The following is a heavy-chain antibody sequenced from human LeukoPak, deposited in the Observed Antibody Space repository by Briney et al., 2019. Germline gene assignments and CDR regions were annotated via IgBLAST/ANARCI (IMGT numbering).Heavy chain of an antibody. CDR2: INPSGGST. J-gene: IGHJ5*02. D-gene: IGHD5-18*01. CDR1: GYTFTSCY. V-gene: IGHV1-46*01. Sequence: ASVKVSCKASGYTFTSCYMHWVRQAPGQGLEWMGIINPSGGSTSYAQKFQGRVTMTTDTSTSTAYMELRSLRSDDTAVYYCARARGYTYGTNWFDPWGQGTLVTVSS. CDR3: ARARGYTYGTNWFDP.